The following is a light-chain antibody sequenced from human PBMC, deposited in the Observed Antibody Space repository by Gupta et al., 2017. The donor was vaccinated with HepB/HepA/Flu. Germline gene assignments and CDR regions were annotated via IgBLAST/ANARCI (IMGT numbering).Light chain of an antibody. V-gene: IGKV1-5*03. J-gene: IGKJ2*01. CDR1: QSISSW. CDR3: QQYNSYSHT. CDR2: KAS. Sequence: DIQMTHSPSTLSACVGDRVTITCRASQSISSWLAWYQQKPGKAPKLLIYKASSLESGVPSRFSGSGSGTEFTLTISSLQPDDFATYYCQQYNSYSHTFGQGTKLEIK.